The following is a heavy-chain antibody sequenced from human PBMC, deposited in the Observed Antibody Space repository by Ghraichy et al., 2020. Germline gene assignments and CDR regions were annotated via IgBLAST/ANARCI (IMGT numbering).Heavy chain of an antibody. CDR1: GFTFSSYW. J-gene: IGHJ4*02. V-gene: IGHV3-7*03. CDR2: IRQDGNDK. Sequence: GKSLNISCTASGFTFSSYWMTWFRQAPGEGLEWVANIRQDGNDKNSVDSVKGRFTISRDNAKNSLYLQMSSLRVEDTAVYYCARYNTGPSRLDYWGQGTLVTVSS. CDR3: ARYNTGPSRLDY. D-gene: IGHD1-14*01.